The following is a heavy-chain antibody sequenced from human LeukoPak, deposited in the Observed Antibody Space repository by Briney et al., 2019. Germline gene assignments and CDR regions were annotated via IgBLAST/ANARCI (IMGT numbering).Heavy chain of an antibody. Sequence: PSETLSLTCAVYGGSFSGYYWSWIRQPPGKGLEWIGEINHSGSTNYNPSLKSRVTISVDTSKNQFSLKLSSVTAADTAVYYCARGLGGVYQYWYFDLWGRGTLVTVSS. CDR1: GGSFSGYY. CDR3: ARGLGGVYQYWYFDL. V-gene: IGHV4-34*01. CDR2: INHSGST. D-gene: IGHD3-16*01. J-gene: IGHJ2*01.